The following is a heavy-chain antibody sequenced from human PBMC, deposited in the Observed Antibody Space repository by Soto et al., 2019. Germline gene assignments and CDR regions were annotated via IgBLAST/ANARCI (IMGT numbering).Heavy chain of an antibody. V-gene: IGHV4-59*12. Sequence: QVQLQESGPGLVKPSETLSLTCSVSNGSISGFYWTWIRQPPGKILEWIGYIHYSGRTDYNPSLTSRATMSVDTSMNQFSLNLKSISAADTAVYYCVRVGVGIGNHFDSWGRGTLVTVSS. CDR2: IHYSGRT. J-gene: IGHJ4*02. D-gene: IGHD1-26*01. CDR3: VRVGVGIGNHFDS. CDR1: NGSISGFY.